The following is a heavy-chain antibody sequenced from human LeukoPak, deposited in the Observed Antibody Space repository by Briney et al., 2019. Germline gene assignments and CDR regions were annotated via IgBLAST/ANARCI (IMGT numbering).Heavy chain of an antibody. V-gene: IGHV3-7*01. Sequence: PGGSLRLSCAASGFTFSRYWMTWVRQAPGKGLEWVANIKQDGSEKNYVDSVKGRFTISRDTAKNSLYLQMNSLRAEDTAVYYCARLGPSLNDAQFDIWGQGTMVTVSS. CDR1: GFTFSRYW. J-gene: IGHJ3*02. CDR3: ARLGPSLNDAQFDI. CDR2: IKQDGSEK. D-gene: IGHD1-1*01.